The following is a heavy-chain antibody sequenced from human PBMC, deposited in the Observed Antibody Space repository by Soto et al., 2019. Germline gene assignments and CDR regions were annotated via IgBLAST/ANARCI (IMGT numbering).Heavy chain of an antibody. V-gene: IGHV3-23*01. J-gene: IGHJ4*02. Sequence: GGSLRLSCAASGVTFSSYSMSWVRQAPGKGLEWVSAISGSGGSTYYADSVKGRLTISRDNSKNTLYLQMNSLRAEDTAVYYCAKDSSGYYRLYFDYWGQGTLVTVSS. CDR1: GVTFSSYS. CDR3: AKDSSGYYRLYFDY. CDR2: ISGSGGST. D-gene: IGHD3-22*01.